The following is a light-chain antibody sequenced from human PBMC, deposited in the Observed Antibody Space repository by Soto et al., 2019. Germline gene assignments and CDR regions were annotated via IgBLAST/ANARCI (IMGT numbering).Light chain of an antibody. CDR3: QQYYSTPPYT. CDR2: WAS. Sequence: DIVMTQSPDSLAVSLGERATINCKSSQSVLYSSNNKKYLAWYQQQPGQPPTLLFYWASTRESGVPDRFSGSGSVTDFTLTISSLQAEDVAVYYCQQYYSTPPYTFGQGTKLAIK. CDR1: QSVLYSSNNKKY. J-gene: IGKJ2*01. V-gene: IGKV4-1*01.